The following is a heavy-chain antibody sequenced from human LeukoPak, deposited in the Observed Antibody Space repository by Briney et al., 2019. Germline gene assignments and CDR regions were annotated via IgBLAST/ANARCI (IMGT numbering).Heavy chain of an antibody. CDR3: ARARWYSSGWWTNDY. D-gene: IGHD6-19*01. V-gene: IGHV3-7*01. CDR1: GVTFGSYW. Sequence: GGSLRLSCAASGVTFGSYWMTWVRQAPGKGLEWVANIKQDGSEKYYVDSVKGRFTISRDNAKKSLYLQMNSLRAEDTAVYYCARARWYSSGWWTNDYWGQGTLVIVSS. CDR2: IKQDGSEK. J-gene: IGHJ4*02.